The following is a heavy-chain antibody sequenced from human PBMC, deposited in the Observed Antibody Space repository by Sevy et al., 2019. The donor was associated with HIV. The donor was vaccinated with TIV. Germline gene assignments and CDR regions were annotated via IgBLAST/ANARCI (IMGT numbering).Heavy chain of an antibody. V-gene: IGHV3-30*02. CDR3: AKVPAGGTTLYYYYYMDV. D-gene: IGHD1-7*01. J-gene: IGHJ6*03. CDR2: IRYDGSNK. CDR1: GFTFSSYG. Sequence: GGSLRLSCAASGFTFSSYGMHWLRQAPGKGLEWVAFIRYDGSNKYYADSVKGRFTISRDNSKNTLYLQMNSLRAEDTAVYYCAKVPAGGTTLYYYYYMDVWGKRTTVTVSS.